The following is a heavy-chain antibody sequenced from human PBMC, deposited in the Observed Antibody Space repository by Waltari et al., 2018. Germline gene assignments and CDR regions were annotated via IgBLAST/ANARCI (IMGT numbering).Heavy chain of an antibody. CDR3: ARDLGIIVLVVYAKGYYYGMDV. J-gene: IGHJ6*02. CDR1: GFTFSSYS. V-gene: IGHV3-48*01. D-gene: IGHD2-8*01. Sequence: EVQLVESGGGLVQPGGSLRLSCAASGFTFSSYSMNWVRQAPGKGLEWVSYISSSSSTIYYADSVKGRFTISRDNAKNSLYLQMNSLRAEDTAVYYCARDLGIIVLVVYAKGYYYGMDVWGQGTTVTVSS. CDR2: ISSSSSTI.